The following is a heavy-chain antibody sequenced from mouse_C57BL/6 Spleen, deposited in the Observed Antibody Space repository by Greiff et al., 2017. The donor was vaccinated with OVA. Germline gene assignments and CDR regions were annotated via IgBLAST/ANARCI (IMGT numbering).Heavy chain of an antibody. Sequence: VQLQQSGAELVRPGTSVTVSCTASGYAFTNYLIEWVKQRPGQGLEWIGVINPGSGGTNYTEKFTGQATLTADKATMTASMQLSSLKSEDTAVYFCARGWGYYAMDYWGQGTSVTVSS. V-gene: IGHV1-54*01. CDR1: GYAFTNYL. CDR2: INPGSGGT. J-gene: IGHJ4*01. D-gene: IGHD1-1*02. CDR3: ARGWGYYAMDY.